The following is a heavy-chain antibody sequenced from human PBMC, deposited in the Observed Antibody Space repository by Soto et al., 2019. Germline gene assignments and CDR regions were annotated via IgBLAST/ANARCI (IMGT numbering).Heavy chain of an antibody. D-gene: IGHD6-13*01. CDR1: GFTFDDYA. CDR2: ISWNSGSI. V-gene: IGHV3-9*01. CDR3: AKDRAAGNYYYYYMDV. J-gene: IGHJ6*03. Sequence: EVQLVESGGGWVQPGRSLSLSCAASGFTFDDYAMHWVRQAPGKGLEWVSGISWNSGSIGYADSVKGRFTISRDNAKNSLYLQMNSLRAEDTALYYCAKDRAAGNYYYYYMDVWGKGPTVTVSS.